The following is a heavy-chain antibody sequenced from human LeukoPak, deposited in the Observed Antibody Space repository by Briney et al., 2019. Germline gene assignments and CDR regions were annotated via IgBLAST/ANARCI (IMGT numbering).Heavy chain of an antibody. CDR1: GYTFTAYY. CDR3: ARGPSHGAFDI. CDR2: INPINGAT. J-gene: IGHJ3*02. V-gene: IGHV1-2*02. Sequence: ASVKVSCKASGYTFTAYYIHWFGQAPGEVLQWMGWINPINGATKYAQKFQDRVTMTRDTSITTVYMELSSLRSDDTAVYFCARGPSHGAFDIWGQGTMDTVSS.